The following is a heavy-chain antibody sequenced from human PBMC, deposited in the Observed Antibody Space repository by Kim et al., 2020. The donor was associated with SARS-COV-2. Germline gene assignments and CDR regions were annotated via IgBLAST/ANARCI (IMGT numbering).Heavy chain of an antibody. CDR3: AKDPTRDGYNTYYFDY. Sequence: SVKGRFTISRDNSKNSLYLQMNSLRTEDTALYYCAKDPTRDGYNTYYFDYWGQGTLVTVSS. D-gene: IGHD5-12*01. J-gene: IGHJ4*02. V-gene: IGHV3-43*01.